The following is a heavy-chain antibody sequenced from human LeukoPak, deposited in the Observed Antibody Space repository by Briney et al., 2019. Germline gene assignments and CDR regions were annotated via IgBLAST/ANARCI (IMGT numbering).Heavy chain of an antibody. CDR1: GFTFSSYE. Sequence: GGSLRLSCAASGFTFSSYEMNWVRQAPGKGLEWVSYISSSGSTIYYADSVKGRFTISRGNSKSTLYLQMNSLRAEDTAVYYCAKEGRSSWYFHEVDYWGQGTLVTVSS. D-gene: IGHD6-13*01. J-gene: IGHJ4*02. V-gene: IGHV3-48*03. CDR2: ISSSGSTI. CDR3: AKEGRSSWYFHEVDY.